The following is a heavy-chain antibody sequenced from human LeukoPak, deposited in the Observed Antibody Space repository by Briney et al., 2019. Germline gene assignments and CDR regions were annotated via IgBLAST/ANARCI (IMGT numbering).Heavy chain of an antibody. V-gene: IGHV1-2*02. CDR1: GYTFTGYY. J-gene: IGHJ4*02. CDR2: INPNSGGT. Sequence: ASVKVSCKASGYTFTGYYMHWVRQAPGQGLEWMGWINPNSGGTNYAQKFQGRVTMTRDTSISTAYMELSGLRSDDTAVYYCARDLHSYYYDSSGYHYWGQGTLVTVSS. D-gene: IGHD3-22*01. CDR3: ARDLHSYYYDSSGYHY.